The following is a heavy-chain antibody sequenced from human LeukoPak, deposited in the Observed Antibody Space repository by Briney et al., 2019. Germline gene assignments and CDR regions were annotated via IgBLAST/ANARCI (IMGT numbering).Heavy chain of an antibody. CDR2: IKQDGSEK. D-gene: IGHD3-10*01. CDR3: ARDLLLWFGELSY. CDR1: GFTFGSYW. Sequence: GGSLRLSCAASGFTFGSYWMSWVRQAPGKGLEWVANIKQDGSEKYYVDSVKGRFTISRDNSKNTLYLQMNSLRAEDTAVYYCARDLLLWFGELSYWGQGTLVTVSS. J-gene: IGHJ4*02. V-gene: IGHV3-7*01.